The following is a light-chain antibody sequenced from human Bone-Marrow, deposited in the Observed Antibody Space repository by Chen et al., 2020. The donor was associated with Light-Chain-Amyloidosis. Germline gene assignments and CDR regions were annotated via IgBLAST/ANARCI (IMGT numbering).Light chain of an antibody. V-gene: IGLV1-40*01. CDR3: QSYDTRLRGSV. J-gene: IGLJ2*01. Sequence: QSVLTQPPSVSGAPGQRVTISCTGSRSNIGAPYDVHWYQQLPGTAPKLLICGNNNRPSGFPDRFSGSKSGSSASLAITGLRAGDEADYYCQSYDTRLRGSVFGGGTRLTVL. CDR2: GNN. CDR1: RSNIGAPYD.